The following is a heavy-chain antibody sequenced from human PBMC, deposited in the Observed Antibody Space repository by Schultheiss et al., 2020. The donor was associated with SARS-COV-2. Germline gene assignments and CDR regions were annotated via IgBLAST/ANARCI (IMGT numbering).Heavy chain of an antibody. D-gene: IGHD4-17*01. CDR3: ARGLDYGDYVYYYYGMDV. CDR2: IYHSGST. J-gene: IGHJ6*02. V-gene: IGHV4-4*09. CDR1: GGSISSYY. Sequence: SQTLSLTCTVSGGSISSYYWSWIRQPPGKGLEWIGYIYHSGSTYYNPSLKSRVTISVDTSKNQFSLKLSSVTAADTAVYYCARGLDYGDYVYYYYGMDVWGQGTTVTVSS.